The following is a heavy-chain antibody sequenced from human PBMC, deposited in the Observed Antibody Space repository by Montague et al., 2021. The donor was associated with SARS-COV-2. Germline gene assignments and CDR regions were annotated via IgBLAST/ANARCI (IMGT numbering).Heavy chain of an antibody. CDR2: ISYDGSNK. D-gene: IGHD3-10*01. V-gene: IGHV3-30-3*01. Sequence: SLRLSCAASGFTFSSYAMHWVRQAPGKGLEWVAVISYDGSNKYYVDPVKGRFTISRDNSKNTLYLQMNSLRAEDTAVYYCARDWAMVRGVIRYPEDYWGQGTLVTVSS. CDR1: GFTFSSYA. J-gene: IGHJ4*02. CDR3: ARDWAMVRGVIRYPEDY.